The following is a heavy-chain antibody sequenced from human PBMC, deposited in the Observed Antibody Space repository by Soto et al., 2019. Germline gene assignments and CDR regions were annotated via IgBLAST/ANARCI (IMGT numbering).Heavy chain of an antibody. CDR2: MDPSDSYT. D-gene: IGHD5-18*01. V-gene: IGHV5-10-1*01. CDR1: GYSFTSYY. J-gene: IGHJ6*04. Sequence: EESLKISCQGSGYSFTSYYISWVRQMPGKGLAWMGRMDPSDSYTNYSPSFQGHVTISADKSISTANLQWSSLKASDTAMYYFARRLTAPKDGYNASYFHGLDVWGKGTTVTVSS. CDR3: ARRLTAPKDGYNASYFHGLDV.